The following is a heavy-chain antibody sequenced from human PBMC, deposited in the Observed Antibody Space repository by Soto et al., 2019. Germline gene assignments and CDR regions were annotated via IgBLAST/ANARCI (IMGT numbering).Heavy chain of an antibody. CDR2: ISSSSSTI. J-gene: IGHJ3*02. CDR1: GFTFSSYS. Sequence: GGSLRLSCAACGFTFSSYSMNWVRQAPGKGLEWVSYISSSSSTIYYADSVKGRFTISRDNAKNSLYLQMNSLRAEDTAVYYCASLSSSSSDDAFDIWGQGTMVTVSS. V-gene: IGHV3-48*01. CDR3: ASLSSSSSDDAFDI. D-gene: IGHD6-6*01.